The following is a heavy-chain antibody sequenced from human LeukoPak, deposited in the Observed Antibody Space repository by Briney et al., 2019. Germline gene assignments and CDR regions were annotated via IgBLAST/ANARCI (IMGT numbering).Heavy chain of an antibody. J-gene: IGHJ5*02. Sequence: GGSLILSCAVSGFIVSRNYMSWIRQAKGRGTEWLSDISSRGNTYHGTSVKGRFNISRVNSKNPLYFPMNQLRPEDTAVYYCARGYGGNWRDPWGQGALVTVSS. CDR3: ARGYGGNWRDP. CDR2: ISSRGNT. V-gene: IGHV3-53*01. D-gene: IGHD4-17*01. CDR1: GFIVSRNY.